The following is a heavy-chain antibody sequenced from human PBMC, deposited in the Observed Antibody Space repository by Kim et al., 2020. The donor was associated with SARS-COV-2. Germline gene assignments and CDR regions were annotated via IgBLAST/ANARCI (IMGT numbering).Heavy chain of an antibody. V-gene: IGHV4-31*02. J-gene: IGHJ5*02. CDR3: ALGGVMGQNWFDP. Sequence: SNPPHKSRVTISVDTSKNRLSLELSAVTAADTAVYYCALGGVMGQNWFDPWGQGTLVTVSS. D-gene: IGHD3-16*01.